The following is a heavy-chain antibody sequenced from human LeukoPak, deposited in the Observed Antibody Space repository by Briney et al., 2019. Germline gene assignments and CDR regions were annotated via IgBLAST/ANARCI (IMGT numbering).Heavy chain of an antibody. CDR1: GYTFINYG. J-gene: IGHJ4*02. D-gene: IGHD2-15*01. CDR2: ISAYNGNT. Sequence: ASVKVSCKASGYTFINYGINWVRQAPGQGLEWMGWISAYNGNTNYAQSLQSRVTMTTDTSTSTVYMEMRSLTSDDTAVYYCARSGVVVAATPELSLPFDYWGQGTLVTVSS. CDR3: ARSGVVVAATPELSLPFDY. V-gene: IGHV1-18*01.